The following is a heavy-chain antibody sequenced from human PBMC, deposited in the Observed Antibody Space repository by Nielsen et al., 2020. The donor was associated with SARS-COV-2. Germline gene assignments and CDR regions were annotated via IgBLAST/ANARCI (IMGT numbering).Heavy chain of an antibody. D-gene: IGHD1-14*01. J-gene: IGHJ4*02. V-gene: IGHV3-7*01. Sequence: GESLKISCAASGFTFSSFWMNWVRQAPGKGLEWVANIKQDGRDKYYVDSVKGRFTISRDNAKNSLYLEMNSLRAEDTAIYYCARDREPGYNAVDYWGQGTLVTVSS. CDR2: IKQDGRDK. CDR1: GFTFSSFW. CDR3: ARDREPGYNAVDY.